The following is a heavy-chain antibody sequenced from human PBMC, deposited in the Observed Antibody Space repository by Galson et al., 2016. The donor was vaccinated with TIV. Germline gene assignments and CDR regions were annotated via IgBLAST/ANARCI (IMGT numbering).Heavy chain of an antibody. CDR1: NY. V-gene: IGHV3-53*01. CDR2: ISGGGESA. D-gene: IGHD6-19*01. J-gene: IGHJ4*02. CDR3: AKDRGSGGLWYFDY. Sequence: NYMSWVRQAPGKGLEWVSSISGGGESAFYADSVKGRFTISRDSSKNTLYVQMNSLRVDDTAVYYCAKDRGSGGLWYFDYWGQGTLVTVSP.